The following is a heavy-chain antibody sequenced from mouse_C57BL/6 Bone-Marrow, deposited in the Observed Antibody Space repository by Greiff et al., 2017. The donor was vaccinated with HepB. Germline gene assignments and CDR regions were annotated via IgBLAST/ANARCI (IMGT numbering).Heavy chain of an antibody. J-gene: IGHJ1*03. D-gene: IGHD1-1*01. CDR1: GYSFTGYY. CDR2: INPSTGGT. CDR3: APHYYGSSYCYFDV. V-gene: IGHV1-42*01. Sequence: VQLKESGPELVKPGASVKISCKASGYSFTGYYMNWVKQSPEKSLEWIGEINPSTGGTTYNQKFKAKATLTVDKSSSPAYMQLKSLTSEDSAVYYCAPHYYGSSYCYFDVWGTGTTVTVSS.